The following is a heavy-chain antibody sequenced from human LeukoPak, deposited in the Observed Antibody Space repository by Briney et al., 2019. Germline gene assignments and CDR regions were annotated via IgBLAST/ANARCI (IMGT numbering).Heavy chain of an antibody. J-gene: IGHJ4*02. Sequence: GGSLRLSCAASGFTFSTYAFSWVRQAPGKGLDWVSGIHGNVDRTFYADSVKGRFTISRDNSKNTLYLQMNSLGGDDTAIYYCARGRWLDYWGQGTLVTVSS. V-gene: IGHV3-23*01. CDR3: ARGRWLDY. CDR2: IHGNVDRT. CDR1: GFTFSTYA. D-gene: IGHD3-10*01.